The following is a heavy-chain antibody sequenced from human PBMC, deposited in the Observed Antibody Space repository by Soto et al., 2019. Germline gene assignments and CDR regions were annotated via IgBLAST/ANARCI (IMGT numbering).Heavy chain of an antibody. CDR1: GGSISSGGYY. Sequence: PSETLSLTCTVSGGSISSGGYYWSWIRQHPGKGLEWIGYIYYSGSTYYNPSLKSRVTISVDTSKNQFSLKLSSVTAADTAVYYCAREPKRTSRMDVWGQGTTVTGSS. V-gene: IGHV4-31*03. CDR3: AREPKRTSRMDV. J-gene: IGHJ6*02. CDR2: IYYSGST.